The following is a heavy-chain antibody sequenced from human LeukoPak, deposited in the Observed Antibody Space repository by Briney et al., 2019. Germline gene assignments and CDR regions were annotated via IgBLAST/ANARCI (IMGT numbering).Heavy chain of an antibody. CDR3: ASTTRVAPDGRAEYFQH. D-gene: IGHD5-24*01. CDR1: GGSISSYY. J-gene: IGHJ1*01. Sequence: SETLSLTCTVSGGSISSYYWSWIRQPPGKGLEWIGYIYYSGSTNYNPSLKSRVTISVDTSKNQFSLSLRSVTAADTAMYYCASTTRVAPDGRAEYFQHWGQGILVSVSS. V-gene: IGHV4-59*01. CDR2: IYYSGST.